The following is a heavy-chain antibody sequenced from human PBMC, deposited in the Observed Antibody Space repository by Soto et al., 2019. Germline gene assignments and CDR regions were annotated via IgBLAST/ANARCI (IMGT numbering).Heavy chain of an antibody. Sequence: EVLLVESGGGLVQPGGPLKLSCEASGFVFKDSSIHWVRQASGKGLEWVGRIRDRAYNYATAYAASVKGRFTISRDDSNNKAYLQMDSLKTEDTAIYYCTRLISAAQDYWGQGTLVTVSS. CDR3: TRLISAAQDY. V-gene: IGHV3-73*01. D-gene: IGHD3-10*01. J-gene: IGHJ4*02. CDR2: IRDRAYNYAT. CDR1: GFVFKDSS.